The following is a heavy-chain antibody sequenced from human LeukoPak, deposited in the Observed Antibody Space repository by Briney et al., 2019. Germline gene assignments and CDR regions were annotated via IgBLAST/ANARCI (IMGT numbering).Heavy chain of an antibody. CDR3: ARGHSPYCGGDCRQPGAFDI. V-gene: IGHV4-39*01. CDR1: GGSISSNGYY. Sequence: SETLSLTCTVSGGSISSNGYYWGWIRQSPGEGLEWLGNIYYSGITYYNASLKSRVTISVDTSKNQFSLRVRSVTAADTAVYYCARGHSPYCGGDCRQPGAFDIWGQGTMVTVSS. D-gene: IGHD2-21*02. J-gene: IGHJ3*02. CDR2: IYYSGIT.